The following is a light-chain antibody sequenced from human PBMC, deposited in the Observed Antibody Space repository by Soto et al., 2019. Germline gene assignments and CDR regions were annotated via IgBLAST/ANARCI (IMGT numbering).Light chain of an antibody. J-gene: IGKJ4*01. V-gene: IGKV1-5*03. CDR3: QQYNSYPLT. Sequence: DIQMTQSASTLSACVGDRVTITCRASQSISSWLAWYQQKPGKAPNLLIYKASSLESGVPSRFSGSGSGTEFTLTISSLQPDDFATYYCQQYNSYPLTFGGGTKVEIK. CDR1: QSISSW. CDR2: KAS.